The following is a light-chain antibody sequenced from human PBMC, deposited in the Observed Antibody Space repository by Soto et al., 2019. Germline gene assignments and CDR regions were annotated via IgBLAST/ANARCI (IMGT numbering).Light chain of an antibody. J-gene: IGKJ4*01. CDR3: QQCDDFIT. Sequence: DIQMTQSPSSLSASVGDRVTITCQASQDIKNYLNWYQQKPGKAPKLLIYEASNLETGVPSRFSGSGSGRSFTFTISSLPPEDIETYYCQQCDDFITFGGGTRIEIK. CDR1: QDIKNY. CDR2: EAS. V-gene: IGKV1-33*01.